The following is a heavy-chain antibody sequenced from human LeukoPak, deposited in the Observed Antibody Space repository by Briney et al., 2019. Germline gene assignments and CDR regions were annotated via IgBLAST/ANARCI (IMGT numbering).Heavy chain of an antibody. J-gene: IGHJ4*02. Sequence: PSETVSLTCTVSGGSISSSNYYWAWIRQPPGKGLEWIGNIYYSGSAYFDPSLRSRVTMSVDTSKNHFSLKLSSVTAADTAVYYCARQTGGTSSIADWGQGTLVTVSP. D-gene: IGHD6-6*01. CDR3: ARQTGGTSSIAD. CDR1: GGSISSSNYY. CDR2: IYYSGSA. V-gene: IGHV4-39*01.